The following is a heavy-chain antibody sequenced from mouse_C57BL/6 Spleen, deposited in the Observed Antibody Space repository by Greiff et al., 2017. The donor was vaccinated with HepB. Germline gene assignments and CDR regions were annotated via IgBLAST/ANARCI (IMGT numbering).Heavy chain of an antibody. Sequence: VQLVESGPELVKPGASVKLSCKASGYTFTSYDINWVKQRPGQGLEWFGWIYPRDGSTKYNEKFKGKATLTVDTSSSTAYMELHSLTSEDSAVYFCARGGGSYYYGSENYFDYWGQGTTLTVSS. CDR2: IYPRDGST. J-gene: IGHJ2*01. V-gene: IGHV1-85*01. D-gene: IGHD1-1*01. CDR1: GYTFTSYD. CDR3: ARGGGSYYYGSENYFDY.